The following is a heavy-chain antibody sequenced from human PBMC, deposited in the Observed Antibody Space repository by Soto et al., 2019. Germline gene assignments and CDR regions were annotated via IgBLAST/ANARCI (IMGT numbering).Heavy chain of an antibody. D-gene: IGHD2-15*01. CDR3: ARGAECRGYCLKKFTWIDH. Sequence: SVKVSCKASGGCFSTYAFSWVRQAPGHGLEWMGGIIPIFDSPYYAQNFQGRVTIAADRSTSTVYMELSSLTPEDTAVYYCARGAECRGYCLKKFTWIDHWGQGTLVTVSS. CDR2: IIPIFDSP. J-gene: IGHJ5*02. V-gene: IGHV1-69*06. CDR1: GGCFSTYA.